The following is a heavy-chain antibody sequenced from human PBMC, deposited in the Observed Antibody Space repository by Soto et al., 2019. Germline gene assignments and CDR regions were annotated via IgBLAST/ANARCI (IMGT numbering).Heavy chain of an antibody. CDR2: MNPNSGNT. CDR1: GYTFTSYG. V-gene: IGHV1-8*02. J-gene: IGHJ4*02. CDR3: ARAYYDSSGYPVGGY. Sequence: ASVKVSCKASGYTFTSYGISWVRQAPGQGLEWMGWMNPNSGNTGYAQKFQGRVTMTRNTSISTAYMELSSLRSEDTAVYYCARAYYDSSGYPVGGYWGQGTLVTVSS. D-gene: IGHD3-22*01.